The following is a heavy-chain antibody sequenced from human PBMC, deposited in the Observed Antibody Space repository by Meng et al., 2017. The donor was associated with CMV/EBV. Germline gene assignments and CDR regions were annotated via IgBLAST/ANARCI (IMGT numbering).Heavy chain of an antibody. J-gene: IGHJ4*02. CDR1: TFSSYA. Sequence: TFSSYAISWVRQAPGQGLEWMGGIIPIFGTANYAQKFQGRVTITTDESTSTAYMELSSLRSEDTAVYYCARSLRYCSSTSCCTPVGYWGQGTLVTVSS. D-gene: IGHD2-2*02. CDR2: IIPIFGTA. V-gene: IGHV1-69*05. CDR3: ARSLRYCSSTSCCTPVGY.